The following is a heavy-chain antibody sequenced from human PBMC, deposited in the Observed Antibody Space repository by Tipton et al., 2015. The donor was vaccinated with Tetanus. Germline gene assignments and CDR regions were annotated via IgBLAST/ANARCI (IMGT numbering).Heavy chain of an antibody. CDR1: RGSISRDIYN. Sequence: TLSLTCTVSRGSISRDIYNWGWIRQPPGKGLEWIGNIYYNGNTYYNPSLKSRVNISVDTSKNQFSLKLRSVTAADTAVYYCARNYNSGWYSGGKGWFDPWGQGTLVTVSS. J-gene: IGHJ5*02. V-gene: IGHV4-39*01. D-gene: IGHD6-19*01. CDR2: IYYNGNT. CDR3: ARNYNSGWYSGGKGWFDP.